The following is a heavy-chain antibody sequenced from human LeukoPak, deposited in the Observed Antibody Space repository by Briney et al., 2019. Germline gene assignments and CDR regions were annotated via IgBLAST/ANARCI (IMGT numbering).Heavy chain of an antibody. CDR2: ISSSGST. Sequence: PSETLSLTCTVSGDSISSGDYYWSWIRQPAGKGLEWIGRISSSGSTNYNPSLKSRVTISVDTSKNQFSLKLISVTAADTAVYYCARLRLLAATWALDFWGQGALVTVSS. V-gene: IGHV4-61*02. CDR1: GDSISSGDYY. D-gene: IGHD2/OR15-2a*01. CDR3: ARLRLLAATWALDF. J-gene: IGHJ4*02.